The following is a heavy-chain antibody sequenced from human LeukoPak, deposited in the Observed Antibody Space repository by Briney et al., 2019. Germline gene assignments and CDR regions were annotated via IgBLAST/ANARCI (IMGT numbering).Heavy chain of an antibody. Sequence: SETLSLTCAVYGGSFSGYYWSWIRQPPGKGLEWIGEINHSGSTNYNPSLKSRVTISVDTSKNQFSLKLSSVTAADPAVYYCARGDTAMVPDAFDIWGQGTMVTVSS. D-gene: IGHD5-18*01. CDR3: ARGDTAMVPDAFDI. CDR1: GGSFSGYY. J-gene: IGHJ3*02. CDR2: INHSGST. V-gene: IGHV4-34*01.